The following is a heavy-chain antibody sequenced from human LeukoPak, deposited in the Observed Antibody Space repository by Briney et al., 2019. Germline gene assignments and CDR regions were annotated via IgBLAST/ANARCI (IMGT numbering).Heavy chain of an antibody. CDR1: GGSISSSNYY. D-gene: IGHD6-25*01. CDR2: IYYSGYT. V-gene: IGHV4-39*07. Sequence: SETLSLTCTVSGGSISSSNYYWGWIRQPPGKGLEWIASIYYSGYTYYNPSLKRRVTISVDTSKNQFSLKLNSVTAADTAVYYCARVLVAAAHGHYWGQGTLVTVSS. J-gene: IGHJ4*02. CDR3: ARVLVAAAHGHY.